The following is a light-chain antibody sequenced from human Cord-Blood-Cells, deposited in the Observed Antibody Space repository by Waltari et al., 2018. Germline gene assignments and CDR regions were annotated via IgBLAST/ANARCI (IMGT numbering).Light chain of an antibody. Sequence: QSALTQPRPVSGSPGQSVTISCTGTSSHVGGYNYVSWYQQHPGKAPKLMIYDVSKRPSGVPDRFSGSKSGNTASLTISGLQAEDEADYYCCSYAGSYTWVFGGGTKLTVL. CDR1: SSHVGGYNY. CDR2: DVS. V-gene: IGLV2-11*01. CDR3: CSYAGSYTWV. J-gene: IGLJ2*01.